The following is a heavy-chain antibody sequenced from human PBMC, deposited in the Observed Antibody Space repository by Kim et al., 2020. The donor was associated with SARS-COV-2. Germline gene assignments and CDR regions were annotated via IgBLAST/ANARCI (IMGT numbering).Heavy chain of an antibody. CDR2: ISGSGGST. CDR3: ANLDSSGYSTLFDY. V-gene: IGHV3-23*01. D-gene: IGHD3-22*01. J-gene: IGHJ4*02. Sequence: GGSLRLSCAASGFTFSSYAMSWVRQAPGKGLEWVSAISGSGGSTYYADSVKGRFTISRDNSKNTLYLQMNSLRAEDTAVYYCANLDSSGYSTLFDYWGQGTLVTVSS. CDR1: GFTFSSYA.